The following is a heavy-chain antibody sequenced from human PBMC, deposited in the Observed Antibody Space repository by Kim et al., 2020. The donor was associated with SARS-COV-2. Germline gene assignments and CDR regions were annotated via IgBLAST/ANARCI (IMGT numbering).Heavy chain of an antibody. J-gene: IGHJ2*01. Sequence: SETLSLTSAVRGGSLSGYYWTWIRQPPGKGLEWIGEISRSGATNYNPSLKSRIIISVDTSNSLFSLGLNSVTTADTAIYYCARGRSEYFGSGRARYFDLWGRGSLVTVPS. CDR2: ISRSGAT. D-gene: IGHD3-10*01. CDR3: ARGRSEYFGSGRARYFDL. V-gene: IGHV4-34*01. CDR1: GGSLSGYY.